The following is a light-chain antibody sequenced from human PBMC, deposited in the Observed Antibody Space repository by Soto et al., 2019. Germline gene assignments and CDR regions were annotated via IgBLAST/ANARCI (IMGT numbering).Light chain of an antibody. CDR2: GVS. J-gene: IGKJ2*01. CDR3: QQYNNWPPAMYT. CDR1: QSISSTS. V-gene: IGKV3-20*01. Sequence: EIVLTQSPGTLSLSPGERATLSCRASQSISSTSFAWYQQKLGQAPRLLIYGVSSRATGIPDRFSGSGSGTDFTLTISSLQSEDFAVYYCQQYNNWPPAMYTFGQGTKLEIK.